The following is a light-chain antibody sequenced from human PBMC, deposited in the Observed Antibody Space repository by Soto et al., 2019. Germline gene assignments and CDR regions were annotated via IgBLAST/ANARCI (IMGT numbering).Light chain of an antibody. CDR2: DVS. CDR3: SSYTSSSTPRVV. J-gene: IGLJ2*01. V-gene: IGLV2-14*01. Sequence: QSVLTQPASVSGSPGQSITISCTGTSSDVGGYNYVSWYQQHPGKAPKLMIYDVSNRPSGVSNCFSGSKSGNTASLTISGLQAEDEADYYCSSYTSSSTPRVVFGGGTKLTVL. CDR1: SSDVGGYNY.